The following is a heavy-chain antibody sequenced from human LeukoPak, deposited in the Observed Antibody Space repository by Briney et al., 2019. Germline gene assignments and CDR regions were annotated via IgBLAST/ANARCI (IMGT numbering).Heavy chain of an antibody. V-gene: IGHV3-23*01. CDR1: GFTFSSYA. CDR3: ARDSYYFGSGSDNTPYNWFDP. CDR2: ISGSGGNT. D-gene: IGHD3-10*01. Sequence: GGSLRLSCAASGFTFSSYAMRWVRQSPGKGLEWVSAISGSGGNTYSADSVKGRCTISRDNSLQTLFLHMNSLRAEDTAMYYCARDSYYFGSGSDNTPYNWFDPWGQGTLVTVSS. J-gene: IGHJ5*02.